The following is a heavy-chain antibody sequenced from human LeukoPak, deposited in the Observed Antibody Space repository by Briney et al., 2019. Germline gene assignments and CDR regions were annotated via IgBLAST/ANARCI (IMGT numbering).Heavy chain of an antibody. CDR3: ARVLGGLNLGMDV. J-gene: IGHJ6*04. D-gene: IGHD3-16*01. CDR1: GYTFTSYA. V-gene: IGHV7-4-1*02. Sequence: PRASVKVSCKASGYTFTSYAMNWVRQAPGQGLEWVGWINTNTGIPTYAQGFTGRFVFSLDTSVSTAYLQISSLKAEDTAVYYCARVLGGLNLGMDVWGKGTTVTVSS. CDR2: INTNTGIP.